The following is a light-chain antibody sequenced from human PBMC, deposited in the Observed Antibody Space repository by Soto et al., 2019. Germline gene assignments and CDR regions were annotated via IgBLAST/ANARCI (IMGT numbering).Light chain of an antibody. CDR2: EVS. J-gene: IGLJ2*01. CDR3: ASYTSSTTLV. CDR1: SSDVGGYNY. V-gene: IGLV2-14*01. Sequence: QSALTQPASVSGSPGQSITISCTGTSSDVGGYNYVSWYQQHPGKAPKLMIYEVSHRPSGVSNRFSGSETGNTAPLTISGLQAEDEANYYCASYTSSTTLVFGGGTKLTVL.